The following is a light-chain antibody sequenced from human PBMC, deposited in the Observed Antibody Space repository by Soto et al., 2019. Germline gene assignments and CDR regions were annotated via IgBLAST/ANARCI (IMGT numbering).Light chain of an antibody. CDR1: QSVSSN. CDR3: QHHSNWPYT. CDR2: GAS. J-gene: IGKJ5*01. V-gene: IGKV3-15*01. Sequence: EIVMTQSPATLSVSPGERATLSCRASQSVSSNLAWYQQKPGQAPRLLIYGASTRATGIPARFSGGGSGTEFTLTISSLNSEDFSVYYCQHHSNWPYTFGQGTRLEIK.